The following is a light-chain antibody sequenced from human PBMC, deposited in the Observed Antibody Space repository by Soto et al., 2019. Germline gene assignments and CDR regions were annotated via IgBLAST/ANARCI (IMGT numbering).Light chain of an antibody. V-gene: IGLV2-14*02. CDR2: EVS. CDR1: SSDVGSYNL. Sequence: QSVLTQPASVSGSPGQSITISCTGTSSDVGSYNLVSWYQQHPGKAPKLMICEVSKRPSGVSNRFSGSKSGNTASLTISGLQAEDEADYYCSSYTSSSTPYVFGTGTKVTVL. CDR3: SSYTSSSTPYV. J-gene: IGLJ1*01.